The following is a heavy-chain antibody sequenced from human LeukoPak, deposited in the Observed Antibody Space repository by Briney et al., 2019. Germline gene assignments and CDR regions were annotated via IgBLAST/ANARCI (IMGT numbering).Heavy chain of an antibody. J-gene: IGHJ4*02. D-gene: IGHD3-16*02. CDR3: ARLRITFGGVIAHGDY. CDR1: GYSISSGYY. V-gene: IGHV4-38-2*02. CDR2: IYHSGST. Sequence: SETLSLTCTVSGYSISSGYYWGWIRQPPGKGLEWIGSIYHSGSTYYNPSLKNRVTISVDTSKNQFSLKLSSVTAADTAVYYCARLRITFGGVIAHGDYWGQGTLVTVSS.